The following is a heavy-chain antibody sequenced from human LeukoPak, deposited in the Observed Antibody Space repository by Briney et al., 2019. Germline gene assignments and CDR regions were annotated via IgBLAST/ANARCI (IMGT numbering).Heavy chain of an antibody. Sequence: PGGSLRLSCAASGLSFRNYWMGWVRQAPGKGLEWVANIKHDGSEIYYVDSVEGRFTISRDTAKDSLYLQMNSLRVEDTAVYYCASDRGHSGYDLYDYWGQGTLVTVSS. V-gene: IGHV3-7*01. D-gene: IGHD5-12*01. CDR2: IKHDGSEI. CDR1: GLSFRNYW. J-gene: IGHJ4*02. CDR3: ASDRGHSGYDLYDY.